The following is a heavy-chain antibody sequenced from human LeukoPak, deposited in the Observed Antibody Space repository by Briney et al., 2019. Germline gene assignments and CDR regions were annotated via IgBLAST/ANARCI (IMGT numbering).Heavy chain of an antibody. CDR3: AREGNDYYYDQ. CDR1: GFTFSSYS. CDR2: ITGDCKYI. V-gene: IGHV3-21*01. D-gene: IGHD3-16*01. Sequence: GGSLRLSCAASGFTFSSYSMNWVRQAPGKGLEWVSSITGDCKYITYADSVKGRFTISRDNAKNSLYLQVASLRGDDTATYYCAREGNDYYYDQWGQGTLVTVSP. J-gene: IGHJ4*02.